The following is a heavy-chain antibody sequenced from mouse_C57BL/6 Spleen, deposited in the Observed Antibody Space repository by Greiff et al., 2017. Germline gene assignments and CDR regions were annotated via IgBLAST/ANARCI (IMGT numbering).Heavy chain of an antibody. CDR1: GFTFSDYG. D-gene: IGHD2-4*01. J-gene: IGHJ1*03. V-gene: IGHV5-17*01. CDR2: ISSGSSTI. CDR3: ASRGDYEYFDV. Sequence: SLGGLVKPGGSLKLSCAASGFTFSDYGMNWVRQAPEKGLEWVAYISSGSSTIYYADTVKGRFTISRDNAKNTLFLQMTSLRSADTAMYYCASRGDYEYFDVWGTGTTVTVSS.